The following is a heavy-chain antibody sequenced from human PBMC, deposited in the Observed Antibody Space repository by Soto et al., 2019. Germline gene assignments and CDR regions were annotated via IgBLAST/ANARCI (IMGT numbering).Heavy chain of an antibody. V-gene: IGHV3-53*04. J-gene: IGHJ6*03. CDR2: IHSGNSA. CDR1: GLIVNNNY. D-gene: IGHD2-15*01. CDR3: ARDPGYCSGGICYRYMDV. Sequence: EMQLVESGGGLVHPGGSLRLSCAASGLIVNNNYMNWVRQAPGKGLEWVSVIHSGNSASYADSVMGRFTISRHNSKNMVYLQMNSLRAEDTAVYYCARDPGYCSGGICYRYMDVWGKGTTVTVSS.